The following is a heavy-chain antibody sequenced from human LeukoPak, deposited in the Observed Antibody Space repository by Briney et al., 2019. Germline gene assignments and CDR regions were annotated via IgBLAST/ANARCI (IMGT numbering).Heavy chain of an antibody. D-gene: IGHD6-19*01. CDR1: GFSVSFNY. CDR2: IYSGGST. J-gene: IGHJ4*02. CDR3: ARKTDHRLGCDY. Sequence: GGSLRLSCAAYGFSVSFNYMIRVRQAPGEGLEWVSLIYSGGSTSYADSVKGRFTISRDNSKNTLYLQMNSLRAEDTAVYYCARKTDHRLGCDYGGRGTLVTVSS. V-gene: IGHV3-66*01.